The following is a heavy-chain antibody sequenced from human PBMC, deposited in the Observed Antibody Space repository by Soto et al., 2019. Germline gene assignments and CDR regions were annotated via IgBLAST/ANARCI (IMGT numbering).Heavy chain of an antibody. J-gene: IGHJ3*02. CDR1: GFTFSSYA. CDR2: ISGSGGST. V-gene: IGHV3-23*01. Sequence: GGSLRLSCAASGFTFSSYAMSWVRQAPGKGLEWVSAISGSGGSTYYADSVKGRFTISRDNSKNTLYLQMNSLRAEDTSVYYCAFRAGYYYGSGDSAFDIWGQGTMVTVS. D-gene: IGHD3-10*01. CDR3: AFRAGYYYGSGDSAFDI.